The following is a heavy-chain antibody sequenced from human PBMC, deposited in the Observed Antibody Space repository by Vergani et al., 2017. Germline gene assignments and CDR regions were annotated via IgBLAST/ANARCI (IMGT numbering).Heavy chain of an antibody. D-gene: IGHD5-12*01. J-gene: IGHJ6*02. V-gene: IGHV5-10-1*01. CDR3: ARHIVATTREFYYYYGMDV. CDR2: IDPSDSYT. Sequence: EVQLVQSGAEVKKPGESLRISCKGSGYSFTSYWISWVRQMPGKGLEWMGRIDPSDSYTNYSPSFQGHVTISADKSISTAYLQWSSLKASDTAMYYCARHIVATTREFYYYYGMDVWGQGTTVTVSS. CDR1: GYSFTSYW.